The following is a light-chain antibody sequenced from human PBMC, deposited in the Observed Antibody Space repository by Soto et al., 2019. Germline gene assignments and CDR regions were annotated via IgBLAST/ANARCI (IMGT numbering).Light chain of an antibody. CDR1: QSISTW. J-gene: IGKJ1*01. Sequence: IQMTQSPSTLSASVGDGVTITCRASQSISTWLAWYQQKPGKAPKLLIYKASSLETGVPSRFSGSGSGTEFTLTISSLQPDDFASYYCQQYDSYPWTFGQGTKVEIK. CDR2: KAS. CDR3: QQYDSYPWT. V-gene: IGKV1-5*03.